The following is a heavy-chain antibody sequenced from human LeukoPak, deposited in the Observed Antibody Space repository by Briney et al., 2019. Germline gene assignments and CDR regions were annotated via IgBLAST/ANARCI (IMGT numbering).Heavy chain of an antibody. CDR1: GFTFSDYY. V-gene: IGHV3-11*04. J-gene: IGHJ4*02. CDR2: ISSIGSTI. Sequence: GRSLRLSCAASGFTFSDYYMSWIRQAPGKGLEWVSYISSIGSTIYYADSVKGRFTISRDNAKNSLYLQMNSLRAEDTAVYYCARLIGLAKYYFDHWGQRTLVTDSS. CDR3: ARLIGLAKYYFDH. D-gene: IGHD3/OR15-3a*01.